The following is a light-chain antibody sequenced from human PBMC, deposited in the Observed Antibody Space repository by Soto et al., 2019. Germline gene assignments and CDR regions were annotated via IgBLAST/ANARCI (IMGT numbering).Light chain of an antibody. V-gene: IGKV3-20*01. CDR3: QQYGSSPWT. CDR2: GAS. CDR1: QSVIGSY. Sequence: EIVLTQSPCTLSVSPGERATLSCRASQSVIGSYLAWYQQKPGQAPRLLIYGASSRATGIPDRFSGSGSGTDFTLTISRLEPEDFAVYYCQQYGSSPWTFGQGTKVDIK. J-gene: IGKJ1*01.